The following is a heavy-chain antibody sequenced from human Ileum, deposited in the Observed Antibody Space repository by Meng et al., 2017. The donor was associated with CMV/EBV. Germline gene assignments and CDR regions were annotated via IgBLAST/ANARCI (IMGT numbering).Heavy chain of an antibody. CDR3: AAEYRLLNTPYFEY. J-gene: IGHJ4*02. CDR2: VSHDGVTK. D-gene: IGHD2/OR15-2a*01. Sequence: GESLKISCVDSGFTFNKYAIHWVRRAPGKGLEWVALVSHDGVTKQYADSVQGRLTISRDNSQNTVVLQMDSLRGEDTAVYYCAAEYRLLNTPYFEYWGQGKGVTGYS. V-gene: IGHV3-30-3*01. CDR1: GFTFNKYA.